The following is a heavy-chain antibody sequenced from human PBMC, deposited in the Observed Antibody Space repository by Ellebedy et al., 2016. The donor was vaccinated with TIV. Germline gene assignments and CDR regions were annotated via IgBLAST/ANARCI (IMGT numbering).Heavy chain of an antibody. CDR3: ARGSVDYYFDQ. CDR1: GYIFTTYY. CDR2: INTLGGST. V-gene: IGHV1-46*01. J-gene: IGHJ4*02. Sequence: AASVKVSCKASGYIFTTYYMHWVRQAPGQGLEWMGIINTLGGSTTFPQKFQGRVTVTRDTSTSTVYMELSSLRSDDTAVYYCARGSVDYYFDQWGQGTLVTVSS. D-gene: IGHD5-12*01.